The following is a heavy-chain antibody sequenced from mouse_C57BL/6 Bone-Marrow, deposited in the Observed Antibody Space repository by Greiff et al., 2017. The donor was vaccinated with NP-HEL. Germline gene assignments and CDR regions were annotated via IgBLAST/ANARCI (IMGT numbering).Heavy chain of an antibody. CDR3: ARHEEPLYYGSRGYAMDY. J-gene: IGHJ4*01. V-gene: IGHV1-62-2*01. Sequence: QVQLKQSGAELVKPGASVKLSCKASGYTFTEYTIHWVKQRSGQGLEWIGWFYPGSGSIKYNEKFKDKATLTADKSSSTVYMELSRLTSEDSAVYFCARHEEPLYYGSRGYAMDYWGQGTSVTVSS. CDR1: GYTFTEYT. D-gene: IGHD1-1*01. CDR2: FYPGSGSI.